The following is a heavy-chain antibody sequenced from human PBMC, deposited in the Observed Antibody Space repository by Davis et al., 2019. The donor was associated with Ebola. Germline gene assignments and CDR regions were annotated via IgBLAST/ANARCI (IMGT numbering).Heavy chain of an antibody. CDR2: IKEDGSAK. Sequence: GGSLRLSCAASGFIFSSYWMSWVRQAPGKGLEWVANIKEDGSAKYYVDSVKGRFTISRDNSKNTLYLQMNSLRAEDTAVYYCAKDPYPTTVISYFDYWGQGTLVTVSS. CDR1: GFIFSSYW. CDR3: AKDPYPTTVISYFDY. J-gene: IGHJ4*02. V-gene: IGHV3-7*01. D-gene: IGHD4-11*01.